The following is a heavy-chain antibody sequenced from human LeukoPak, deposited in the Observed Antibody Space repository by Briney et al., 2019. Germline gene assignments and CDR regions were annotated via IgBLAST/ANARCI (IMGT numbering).Heavy chain of an antibody. CDR1: GFTFSTYW. V-gene: IGHV3-74*01. Sequence: GGSLRLSCAASGFTFSTYWMHWVRQTPGKGLVWVSRIDTEGNTINYADSVKGRFTISRDNAGDTLYLQMNSLRAEDTGVYYCATDLSGRHDYWGQGTLVAVSS. CDR3: ATDLSGRHDY. J-gene: IGHJ4*02. CDR2: IDTEGNTI. D-gene: IGHD5-12*01.